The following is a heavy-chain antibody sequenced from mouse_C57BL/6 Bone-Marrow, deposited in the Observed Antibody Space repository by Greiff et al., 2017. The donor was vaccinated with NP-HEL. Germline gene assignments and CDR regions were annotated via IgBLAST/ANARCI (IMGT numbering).Heavy chain of an antibody. J-gene: IGHJ2*01. V-gene: IGHV1-55*01. D-gene: IGHD1-1*01. Sequence: QVHVKQSGAELVKPGASVKMSCKASGYTFTSYWITWVKQRPGQGLEWIGDIYPGSGSTNYNEKFKSKATLTVDTSSSTAYMQLSSLTSEDSAVYYCARGGYYYGPYYFDYWGQGTTLTVSS. CDR3: ARGGYYYGPYYFDY. CDR2: IYPGSGST. CDR1: GYTFTSYW.